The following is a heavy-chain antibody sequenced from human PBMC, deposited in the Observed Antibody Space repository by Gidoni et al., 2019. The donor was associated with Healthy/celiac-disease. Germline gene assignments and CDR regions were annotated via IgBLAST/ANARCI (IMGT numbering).Heavy chain of an antibody. Sequence: QVQLVQSGAEVKKPGASVKVSCKASGYTFTSYYMHWVRTAPGQGLEWMGIINPSGGSTSYAQKFQGRVTMTRDTSTSTVYMELSSLRSEDTAVYYCARDRELRLGELSPTGVYYYYYGMDVWGQGTTVTVSS. CDR2: INPSGGST. J-gene: IGHJ6*02. CDR1: GYTFTSYY. D-gene: IGHD3-16*02. V-gene: IGHV1-46*01. CDR3: ARDRELRLGELSPTGVYYYYYGMDV.